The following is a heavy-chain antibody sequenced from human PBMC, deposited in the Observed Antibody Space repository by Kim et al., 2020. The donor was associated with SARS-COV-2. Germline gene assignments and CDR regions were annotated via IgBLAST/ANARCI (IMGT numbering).Heavy chain of an antibody. CDR2: ITTTSSYI. CDR3: ARVDCIITSCYLRTSWNDY. Sequence: GGSLRLSCAASGFTFSSYDMNWVRQAPGKGLEWVSSITTTSSYIYYTDSVKGRFTISRDNAKNSLYLQMNSLRAEDTAVYYCARVDCIITSCYLRTSWNDYGGQGALVTVSS. V-gene: IGHV3-21*01. CDR1: GFTFSSYD. J-gene: IGHJ4*02. D-gene: IGHD2-2*01.